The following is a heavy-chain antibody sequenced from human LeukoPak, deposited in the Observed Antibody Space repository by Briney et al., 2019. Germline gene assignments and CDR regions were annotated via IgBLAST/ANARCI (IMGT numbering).Heavy chain of an antibody. V-gene: IGHV1-2*02. CDR1: GYTFTSYD. J-gene: IGHJ4*02. Sequence: GASVKVSCKASGYTFTSYDINWVRQATGQGLEWMGWINPNSGGTNYAQKFQGRVTMTRDTSISTAYMELSRLRSDDTAVYYCARKTRSYGSGSYYKGNFDYWGQGTLVTVSS. CDR2: INPNSGGT. CDR3: ARKTRSYGSGSYYKGNFDY. D-gene: IGHD3-10*01.